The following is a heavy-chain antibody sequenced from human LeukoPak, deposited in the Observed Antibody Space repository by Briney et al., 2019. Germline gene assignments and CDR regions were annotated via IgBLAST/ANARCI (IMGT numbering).Heavy chain of an antibody. Sequence: PGGSLRLSCAASGFTFSSYAMCWVRQAPGKGLEWVSTIYATGGSSHYADSLKGRFTISRDNSKNTLYLQMNSLRAEDTAVYYCARVPIKYSSGWYGGFDPWGQGTLVTVSS. CDR1: GFTFSSYA. D-gene: IGHD6-19*01. CDR2: IYATGGSS. CDR3: ARVPIKYSSGWYGGFDP. V-gene: IGHV3-23*01. J-gene: IGHJ5*02.